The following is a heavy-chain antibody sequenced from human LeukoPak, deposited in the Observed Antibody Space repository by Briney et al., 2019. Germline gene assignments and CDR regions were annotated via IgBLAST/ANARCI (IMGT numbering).Heavy chain of an antibody. J-gene: IGHJ4*02. Sequence: GSLRLSCAASGFTFSSSAMNWVRQAPGKGLEWVSAICSNDNNTYYANSVKGRFTISRDNSKNTLSLQLNSLRAEDTAVYYCAKGTSSSCYSAPNYWGQGTLVTVSS. D-gene: IGHD2-15*01. V-gene: IGHV3-23*01. CDR1: GFTFSSSA. CDR2: ICSNDNNT. CDR3: AKGTSSSCYSAPNY.